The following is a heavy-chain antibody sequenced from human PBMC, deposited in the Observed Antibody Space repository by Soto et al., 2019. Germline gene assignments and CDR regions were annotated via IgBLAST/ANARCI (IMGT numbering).Heavy chain of an antibody. CDR3: ATHCSSTSCYTGDYYYYGMDV. Sequence: GASVKVSCKASGGTFSSYAISWVRQAPGQGLEWMGGIIPIFGTANYAQKFQGRVTITADESTSTAYMELSSLRSEDTAVYYCATHCSSTSCYTGDYYYYGMDVWGQGTTVTVSS. V-gene: IGHV1-69*13. CDR1: GGTFSSYA. D-gene: IGHD2-2*02. CDR2: IIPIFGTA. J-gene: IGHJ6*02.